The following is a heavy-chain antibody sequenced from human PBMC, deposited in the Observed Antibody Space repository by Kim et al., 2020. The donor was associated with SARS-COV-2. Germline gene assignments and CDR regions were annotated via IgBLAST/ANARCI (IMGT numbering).Heavy chain of an antibody. CDR3: ARHKVRGVIEYYFDY. Sequence: SETLSLTCTVSGGSISSYYWSWIRQPPGKGLEWIGYIYYSGSTNYNPSLKSRVTISVDTSKNQFSLKLSSVTAADTAVYYCARHKVRGVIEYYFDYWGQGTLVTVSS. D-gene: IGHD3-10*01. CDR1: GGSISSYY. V-gene: IGHV4-59*08. J-gene: IGHJ4*02. CDR2: IYYSGST.